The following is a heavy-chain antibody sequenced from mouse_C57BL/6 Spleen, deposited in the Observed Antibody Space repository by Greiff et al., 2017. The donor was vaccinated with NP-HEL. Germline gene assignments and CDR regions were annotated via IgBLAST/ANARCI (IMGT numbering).Heavy chain of an antibody. Sequence: EVKLVESGGGLVQPGGSLKLSCAASGFTFSDYYMYWVRQTPEKRLEWVAYISNGGGSTYYPDTVKGRFTISRDNAKNTLYLQMSRLNSEDTAMYYCARLYYDYDGFAYWGQGTLVTVSA. CDR2: ISNGGGST. CDR1: GFTFSDYY. V-gene: IGHV5-12*01. D-gene: IGHD2-4*01. CDR3: ARLYYDYDGFAY. J-gene: IGHJ3*01.